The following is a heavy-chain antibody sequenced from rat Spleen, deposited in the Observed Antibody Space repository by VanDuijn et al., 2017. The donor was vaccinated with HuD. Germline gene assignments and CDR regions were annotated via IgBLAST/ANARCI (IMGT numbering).Heavy chain of an antibody. CDR1: GFSFGDYA. D-gene: IGHD1-2*01. J-gene: IGHJ2*01. Sequence: EVQLVESGGGLVQPGRSLKFSCAASGFSFGDYAMAWVRQAPKKGLEWVATISYDGYITYYRDSVKGRFTISRDNAKSTLYLQMDSLRSEDTATYYCASYSSSFDYWGQGVMVTVSS. V-gene: IGHV5-17*01. CDR2: ISYDGYIT. CDR3: ASYSSSFDY.